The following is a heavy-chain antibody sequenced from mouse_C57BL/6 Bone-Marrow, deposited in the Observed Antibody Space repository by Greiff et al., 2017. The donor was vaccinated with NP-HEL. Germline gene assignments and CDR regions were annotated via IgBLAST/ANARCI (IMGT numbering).Heavy chain of an antibody. D-gene: IGHD1-1*01. CDR2: IDPSDSYT. CDR3: ARLRLRLFAY. V-gene: IGHV1-50*01. CDR1: GYTFTSYW. J-gene: IGHJ3*01. Sequence: QVQLQQPGAELVKPGASVKLSCKASGYTFTSYWMQWVKQRPGQGLEWIGEIDPSDSYTNYNQKFKGKATLTVDTSSSTAYMQRSSLTSEDSAVYYCARLRLRLFAYWGQGTLVTVSA.